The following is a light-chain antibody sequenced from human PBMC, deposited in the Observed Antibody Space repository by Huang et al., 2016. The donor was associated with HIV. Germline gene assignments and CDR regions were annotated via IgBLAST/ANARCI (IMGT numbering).Light chain of an antibody. CDR3: QQYYTTPWT. V-gene: IGKV1-NL1*01. CDR1: QGITNS. CDR2: GAS. J-gene: IGKJ1*01. Sequence: DIHMTQSPSSLSASVGDRVTITCRASQGITNSLAWYQQKPGEAPKLLLYGASRLESGFPSRFSGSGSWTDYTLTISSLRPEDCATYYCQQYYTTPWTFGQGTKVEIK.